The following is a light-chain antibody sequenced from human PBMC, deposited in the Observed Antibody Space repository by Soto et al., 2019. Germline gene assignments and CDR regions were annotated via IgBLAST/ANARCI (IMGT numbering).Light chain of an antibody. CDR2: DVT. CDR1: SRDVGAYAY. Sequence: QSVLTQPASVSGSPGQSITISCAGTSRDVGAYAYVSWYQQHPGKAPKLLIYDVTNRPSGVSDRFSGSKSGNTASLTVSGLQADDEADYYCSSYTYISTVVFGGGTKLTVL. CDR3: SSYTYISTVV. J-gene: IGLJ2*01. V-gene: IGLV2-14*01.